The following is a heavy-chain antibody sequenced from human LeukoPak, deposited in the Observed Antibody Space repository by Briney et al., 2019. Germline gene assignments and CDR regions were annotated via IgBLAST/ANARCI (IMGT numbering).Heavy chain of an antibody. J-gene: IGHJ4*02. CDR2: IYYNTGST. CDR3: AREGVGATQFDF. Sequence: GSLRLSCAASGFTFSNAWMSWVRQAPGKGLEWIGYIYYNTGSTTYTPSLKSRVTISLDTSKNQFSLELRSVTTADTAVYYCAREGVGATQFDFWGQGTLVAVSS. V-gene: IGHV4-59*01. CDR1: GFTFSNAW. D-gene: IGHD1-26*01.